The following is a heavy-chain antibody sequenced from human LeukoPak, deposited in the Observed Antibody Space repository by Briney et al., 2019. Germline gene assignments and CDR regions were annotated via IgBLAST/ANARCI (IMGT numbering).Heavy chain of an antibody. V-gene: IGHV3-48*03. D-gene: IGHD6-19*01. Sequence: GGSLRLSCAASGFTFSGYEMNWVRQAPGKGLEWISYISNSGSPIHYAGSVRGRFTISRDNADNSLFLQMNSLRAEDKAVYYCATKVAGTSYFSNWGQGNLVTVSS. CDR1: GFTFSGYE. J-gene: IGHJ4*02. CDR2: ISNSGSPI. CDR3: ATKVAGTSYFSN.